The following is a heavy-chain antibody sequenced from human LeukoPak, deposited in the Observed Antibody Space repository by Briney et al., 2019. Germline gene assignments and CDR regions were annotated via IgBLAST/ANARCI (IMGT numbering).Heavy chain of an antibody. D-gene: IGHD4-11*01. Sequence: SESLSLTCTVSGDSINSNSYSWDWNRQPPGKGLVGIGSVFYSGTTYYNPSLKSRITISVDTYKNQFSLDLTSITDADTGYYFCARHLQYYYYYYMDVWGKGTTVTVSS. J-gene: IGHJ6*03. CDR1: GDSINSNSYS. CDR3: ARHLQYYYYYYMDV. CDR2: VFYSGTT. V-gene: IGHV4-39*01.